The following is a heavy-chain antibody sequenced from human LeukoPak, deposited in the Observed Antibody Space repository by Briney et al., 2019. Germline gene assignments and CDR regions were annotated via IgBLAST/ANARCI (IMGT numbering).Heavy chain of an antibody. J-gene: IGHJ5*02. V-gene: IGHV1-69*05. CDR1: GGTFSSYA. CDR2: IIPIFGTA. D-gene: IGHD3-3*01. Sequence: SVKVSCKASGGTFSSYAISWVRQAPGQGLEWMGGIIPIFGTANYAQKFQGRVTMTRNTSISTAYMELSSLRSEDTAVYYCARGVSGYDFWSGYYERRNWFDPWGQGTLVTVSS. CDR3: ARGVSGYDFWSGYYERRNWFDP.